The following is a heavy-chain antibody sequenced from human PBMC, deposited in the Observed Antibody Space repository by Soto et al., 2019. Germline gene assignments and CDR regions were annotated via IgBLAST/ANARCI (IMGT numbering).Heavy chain of an antibody. D-gene: IGHD2-15*01. CDR2: IMPIFRAP. CDR3: ASWLKGPDIGNYYYGMDV. V-gene: IGHV1-69*12. Sequence: QVQLVQSGAEVKKPGSSAKVSCKASGGAFSDYAFSWVRQAPGQGLEWLGGIMPIFRAPDYAQKFQGRVTITADEFTRTDYMEINSLRSEDTAVYYCASWLKGPDIGNYYYGMDVWGQGTTVTVS. CDR1: GGAFSDYA. J-gene: IGHJ6*02.